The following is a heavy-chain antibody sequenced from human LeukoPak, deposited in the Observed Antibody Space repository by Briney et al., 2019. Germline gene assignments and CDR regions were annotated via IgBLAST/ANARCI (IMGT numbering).Heavy chain of an antibody. CDR2: ISSSSSYI. Sequence: GGSLRLSCAASGFTVSNNYMSWVRQAPGKGLEWVSSISSSSSYIYYADSVKGRFTISRDNAKNSLYLQMNSLRAEDTAVYYCARGGYGIGGFGYWGQGTLVTVSS. D-gene: IGHD3-3*01. J-gene: IGHJ4*02. CDR1: GFTVSNNY. V-gene: IGHV3-21*01. CDR3: ARGGYGIGGFGY.